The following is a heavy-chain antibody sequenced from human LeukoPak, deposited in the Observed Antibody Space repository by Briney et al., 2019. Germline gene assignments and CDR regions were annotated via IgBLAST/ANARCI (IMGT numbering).Heavy chain of an antibody. CDR3: ARVPLWFGDYYFDY. D-gene: IGHD3-10*01. CDR2: IYPGDSDI. Sequence: GESLKISCKGSGYSFTSYWIGWVRQMPGKGLEWMGIIYPGDSDIRYSPSFQGQVTISADKSISTAYLQWSNLKASDTAMYYCARVPLWFGDYYFDYWGQGTLVTVSS. J-gene: IGHJ4*02. CDR1: GYSFTSYW. V-gene: IGHV5-51*01.